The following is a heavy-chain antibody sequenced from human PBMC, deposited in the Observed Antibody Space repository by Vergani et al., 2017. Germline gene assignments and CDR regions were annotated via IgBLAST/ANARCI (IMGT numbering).Heavy chain of an antibody. Sequence: QVQLVESAGGVVQPGGSLRLSCAASGCTFSNFGMHWIRPAPCKGLEWLAYIGKDGINTSYRDAVKGRFTVSRDNSKYILYLQIDSLRTEDTALYYCAEYLRDSTDGLTDSWGPGTLVTVSS. CDR3: AEYLRDSTDGLTDS. J-gene: IGHJ4*02. CDR2: IGKDGINT. D-gene: IGHD2-21*02. CDR1: GCTFSNFG. V-gene: IGHV3-30*02.